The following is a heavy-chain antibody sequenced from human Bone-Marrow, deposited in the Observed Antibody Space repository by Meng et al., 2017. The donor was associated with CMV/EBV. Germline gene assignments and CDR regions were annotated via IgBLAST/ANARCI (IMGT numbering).Heavy chain of an antibody. CDR2: ISGGGDGI. CDR1: GFTFSSYT. J-gene: IGHJ4*02. D-gene: IGHD3-16*01. V-gene: IGHV3-23*01. Sequence: AASGFTFSSYTMNWVRQAPGKGLEWVSAISGGGDGIHFADSVKDRFTVSRDNSRNTLYLQMNSLRAEDTAVYYCAKDMKGDDFFDYWGQGTLVTVSS. CDR3: AKDMKGDDFFDY.